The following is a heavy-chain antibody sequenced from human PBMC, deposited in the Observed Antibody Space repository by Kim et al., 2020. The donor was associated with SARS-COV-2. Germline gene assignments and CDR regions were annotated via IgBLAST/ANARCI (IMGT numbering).Heavy chain of an antibody. CDR2: INHSGST. J-gene: IGHJ4*02. CDR3: ARGLGSGSYYGF. Sequence: SETLSLTCAVYGGSFSGYYWIWIRQPPGKGLEWIGEINHSGSTSYNPSLTSRVTISVDTSKNQFSLKLRSVTAADTAVYYCARGLGSGSYYGFWGQGTLVTVSS. V-gene: IGHV4-34*01. D-gene: IGHD3-10*01. CDR1: GGSFSGYY.